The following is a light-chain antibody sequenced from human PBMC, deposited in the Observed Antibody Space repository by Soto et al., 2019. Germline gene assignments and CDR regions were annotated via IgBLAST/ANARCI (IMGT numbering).Light chain of an antibody. CDR3: GTWDSSLYAGV. J-gene: IGLJ3*02. CDR1: SSNTGKNY. CDR2: ENN. V-gene: IGLV1-51*02. Sequence: QTVVTQPPSVSAAPGQKVTISCSGSSSNTGKNYVSWYQQLPGTAPKLLIYENNKRPSGIPDRFSGSKSGTSATLGITGLQTGDEADYYCGTWDSSLYAGVFGGGTKLTVL.